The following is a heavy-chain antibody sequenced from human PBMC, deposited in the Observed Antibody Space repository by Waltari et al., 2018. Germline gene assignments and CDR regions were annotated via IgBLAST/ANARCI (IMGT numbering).Heavy chain of an antibody. Sequence: EVQLVESGGGLVQPGGSLRLSCAASGFTFSSYAMSWVRQAPGKGLEWVSAISGSGGSTYYADSVKGRFTISRDNSKNTLYLQMNSLRAEDTAVYYCAKTGTTWDYYYYYYMDVWGKGTTVTVSS. J-gene: IGHJ6*03. CDR2: ISGSGGST. V-gene: IGHV3-23*04. D-gene: IGHD1-1*01. CDR1: GFTFSSYA. CDR3: AKTGTTWDYYYYYYMDV.